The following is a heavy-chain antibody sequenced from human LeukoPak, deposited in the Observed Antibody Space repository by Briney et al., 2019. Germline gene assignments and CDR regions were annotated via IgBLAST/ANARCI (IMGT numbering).Heavy chain of an antibody. CDR3: ARITATSMVNALDL. D-gene: IGHD5-18*01. Sequence: PSQTLSLTCTVSGSSISSGAYYWSWIRQHPGKGLEWIGYIYYSGRTDYNPSLKSRVTMSVDTSKNQFSLKVRFVTAADTAVYYCARITATSMVNALDLWGQGILVTVSS. CDR1: GSSISSGAYY. J-gene: IGHJ5*02. V-gene: IGHV4-31*03. CDR2: IYYSGRT.